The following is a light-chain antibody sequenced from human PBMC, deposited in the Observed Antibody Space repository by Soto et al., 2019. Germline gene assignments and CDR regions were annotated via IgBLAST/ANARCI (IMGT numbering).Light chain of an antibody. CDR2: GAF. CDR1: QTVSSSD. CDR3: QHYGSSPFT. V-gene: IGKV3-20*01. Sequence: EIVLTQSPGTLSLSPGERVTLSCRASQTVSSSDLAWYQQTPGQAPRLLIYGAFRRATGIPDRFSGGGSGTDFTLTISRLEPEDFAVYYCQHYGSSPFTFGPGTKVDIK. J-gene: IGKJ3*01.